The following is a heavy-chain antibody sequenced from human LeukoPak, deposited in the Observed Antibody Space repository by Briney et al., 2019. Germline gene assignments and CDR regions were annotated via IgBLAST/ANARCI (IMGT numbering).Heavy chain of an antibody. CDR3: ARDRPNNYYYYGMDV. CDR2: IYYSGST. J-gene: IGHJ6*02. CDR1: GGSISSGGYY. Sequence: PSETLSLTCTVSGGSISSGGYYWSWIRQHPGKGLEWIGYIYYSGSTYYNPSLKSRVTISVDTSKNQFSLKLSSVTAADTAVYYCARDRPNNYYYYGMDVWGQGTTVTVSS. V-gene: IGHV4-31*03.